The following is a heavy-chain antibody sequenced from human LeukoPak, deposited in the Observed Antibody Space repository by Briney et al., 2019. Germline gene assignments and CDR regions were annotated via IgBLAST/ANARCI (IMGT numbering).Heavy chain of an antibody. CDR2: IYYSGST. D-gene: IGHD2-15*01. CDR3: ATLKGYCSGGSCYYFDY. J-gene: IGHJ4*02. Sequence: SETLSLTCTVSGGSISSSSYYWGWIRQPPGKGLEWIGSIYYSGSTYYNPSLKSLVTISVDTSKNQFSLMLSPVTAAAAAVYYCATLKGYCSGGSCYYFDYWGQGTLVTVSS. V-gene: IGHV4-39*01. CDR1: GGSISSSSYY.